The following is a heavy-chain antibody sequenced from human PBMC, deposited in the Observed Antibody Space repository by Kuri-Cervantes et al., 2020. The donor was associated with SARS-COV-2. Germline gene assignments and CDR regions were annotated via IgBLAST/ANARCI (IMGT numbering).Heavy chain of an antibody. CDR1: GYTFTSYA. J-gene: IGHJ3*02. CDR2: INTNTGNP. D-gene: IGHD4-17*01. Sequence: ASVKVSCKASGYTFTSYAMNWVRQAPGQGLEWMGWINTNTGNPTYAQGFTGRFVFSLDTSVSTAYLQISSLKAEDTAVYYCAREEEDGDYLPSDAFDIWGQGTTVTVSS. V-gene: IGHV7-4-1*02. CDR3: AREEEDGDYLPSDAFDI.